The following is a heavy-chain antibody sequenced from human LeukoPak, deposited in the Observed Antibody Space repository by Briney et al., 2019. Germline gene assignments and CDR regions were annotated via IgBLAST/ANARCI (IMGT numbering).Heavy chain of an antibody. J-gene: IGHJ4*02. CDR1: GFTFSSYA. Sequence: GGSLRLSCSASGFTFSSYAMKWVRQAPGKGLEWVSAISRTSAYIYYSDSVKGRFTVSRDNAMNSVFLQMDSLRAEDTAVYYCARDARRYCSDSNCYPGDYWGQGTLVTVSS. V-gene: IGHV3-21*01. D-gene: IGHD2-15*01. CDR2: ISRTSAYI. CDR3: ARDARRYCSDSNCYPGDY.